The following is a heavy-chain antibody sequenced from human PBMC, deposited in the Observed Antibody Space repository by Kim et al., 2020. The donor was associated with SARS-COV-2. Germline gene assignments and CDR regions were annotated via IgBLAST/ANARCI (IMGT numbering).Heavy chain of an antibody. CDR2: TYHTGST. CDR1: GVSMTTGGDY. CDR3: ARQRNPYYDTRGLGLS. J-gene: IGHJ5*02. D-gene: IGHD3-22*01. V-gene: IGHV4-39*01. Sequence: SETLSLTCGVSGVSMTTGGDYWGWIRQPPGKGLEWIGNTYHTGSTYYNPSLEGRVTISLDMSKNQFSLNLISVTAADTAIYYCARQRNPYYDTRGLGLSWGQGTLVTVSS.